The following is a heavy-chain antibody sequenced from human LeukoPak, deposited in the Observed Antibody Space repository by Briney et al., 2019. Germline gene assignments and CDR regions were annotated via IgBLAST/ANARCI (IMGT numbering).Heavy chain of an antibody. CDR3: ARDCSGGSCYGAFDI. Sequence: KSSETLSLTCTVSGASIRSGDYYWSWIRQPPGKGLEWIGYIYDSGSTYYNPSLKSRITISVDTSENRFSLKLSSVTATDMAVYYCARDCSGGSCYGAFDIWGQGTMVTVSS. CDR2: IYDSGST. D-gene: IGHD2-15*01. V-gene: IGHV4-30-4*01. J-gene: IGHJ3*02. CDR1: GASIRSGDYY.